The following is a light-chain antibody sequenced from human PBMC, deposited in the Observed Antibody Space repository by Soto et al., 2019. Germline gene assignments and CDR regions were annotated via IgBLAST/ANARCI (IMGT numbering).Light chain of an antibody. CDR3: KQSGQSPDT. Sequence: IVGTRPAGALSLSPGDRATLSCKALQSVSSAYLAWYQQKPGQSPRLLIHVVSSRATGIPDRFSGSGSGTDFTLNVSRVEAEDFGVYFCKQSGQSPDTFGQGTKVDIK. V-gene: IGKV3-20*01. J-gene: IGKJ1*01. CDR2: VVS. CDR1: QSVSSAY.